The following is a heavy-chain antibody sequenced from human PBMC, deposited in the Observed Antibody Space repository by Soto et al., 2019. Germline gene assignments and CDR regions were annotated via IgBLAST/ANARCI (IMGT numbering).Heavy chain of an antibody. D-gene: IGHD4-17*01. Sequence: SVKVSCKASGFTFTSSAVQWVRQARGQRLEWIGWIVVGSGNTNYAQKFQERVTITRDMSTSTAYMELSSLRSEDTAVYYCAAETTVTTYYYYYGMDVWGQGTTVTGSS. CDR1: GFTFTSSA. V-gene: IGHV1-58*01. J-gene: IGHJ6*02. CDR2: IVVGSGNT. CDR3: AAETTVTTYYYYYGMDV.